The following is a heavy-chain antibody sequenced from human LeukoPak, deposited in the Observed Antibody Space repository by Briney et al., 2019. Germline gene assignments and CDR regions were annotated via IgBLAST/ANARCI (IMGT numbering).Heavy chain of an antibody. V-gene: IGHV3-20*04. D-gene: IGHD1-26*01. CDR2: INWNGGSI. CDR3: ARDRGSYLPEFDY. J-gene: IGHJ4*02. Sequence: RAGGSLRLSCAASGFTFDDFGMSWVRQAPGKGLEWVSGINWNGGSIGYADSVKGRFTISRDNAETSLYLQMNSLRAEDTALYYCARDRGSYLPEFDYWGQGTLVTVSS. CDR1: GFTFDDFG.